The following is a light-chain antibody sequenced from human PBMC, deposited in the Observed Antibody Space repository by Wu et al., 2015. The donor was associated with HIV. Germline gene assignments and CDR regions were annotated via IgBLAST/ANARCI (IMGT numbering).Light chain of an antibody. J-gene: IGKJ2*01. CDR3: QQSYSTPNT. CDR1: QAISTY. Sequence: DIQLTQSPSFLSASIGDRVTITCRASQAISTYLVWYQQKPGKAPKLLIYAASSLQSGVPSRFSGSGSGTDFTLTISSLQPEDFATYYCQQSYSTPNTFGQGTKLEIK. V-gene: IGKV1-39*01. CDR2: AAS.